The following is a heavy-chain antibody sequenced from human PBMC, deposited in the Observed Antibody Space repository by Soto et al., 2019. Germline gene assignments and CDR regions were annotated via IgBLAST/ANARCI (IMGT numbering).Heavy chain of an antibody. D-gene: IGHD3-10*01. CDR2: TIPVFNTA. J-gene: IGHJ3*02. Sequence: QVQLEQSGAEVKKPGSSLKISCKASGGTLSDHGVSWLRQAPGQGLEWVGGTIPVFNTANYAPKFQGRVTIAADKSTNIAYMELGSLRSDDTAFYYWARGVYGSGNYYTGPSAFDIWGQGTLVIVSS. CDR3: ARGVYGSGNYYTGPSAFDI. CDR1: GGTLSDHG. V-gene: IGHV1-69*06.